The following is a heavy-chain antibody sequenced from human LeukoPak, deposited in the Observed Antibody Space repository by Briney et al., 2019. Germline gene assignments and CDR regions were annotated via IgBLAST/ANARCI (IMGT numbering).Heavy chain of an antibody. CDR2: IYYSGST. CDR1: GGSISSSSYY. D-gene: IGHD6-19*01. Sequence: KSSETLSLTCTVSGGSISSSSYYWGWIRQPPGKGLEWIGSIYYSGSTYYNPSLKSRVTISVDTSKNQFSLKLSSVTAADTAVYYCARSSIAVAGPDAFDIWGQGTMVTVSS. CDR3: ARSSIAVAGPDAFDI. V-gene: IGHV4-39*07. J-gene: IGHJ3*02.